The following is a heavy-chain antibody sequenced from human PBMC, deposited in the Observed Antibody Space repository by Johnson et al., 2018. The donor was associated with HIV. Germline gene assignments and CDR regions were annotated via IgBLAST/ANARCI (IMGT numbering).Heavy chain of an antibody. CDR3: ARDAYGSGSYFPTSTDAFDI. CDR2: ISSSGSTI. D-gene: IGHD3-10*01. V-gene: IGHV3-11*01. J-gene: IGHJ3*02. CDR1: GFTFSDYY. Sequence: VQLVESGGGLVKPGGSLRLSCAASGFTFSDYYMSWIRQAPGKGLEWVSYISSSGSTIYYEDSVKGRFTISRDNAKNSLYLQMNSLRNDDTALYYCARDAYGSGSYFPTSTDAFDIWGQGTMVTVSS.